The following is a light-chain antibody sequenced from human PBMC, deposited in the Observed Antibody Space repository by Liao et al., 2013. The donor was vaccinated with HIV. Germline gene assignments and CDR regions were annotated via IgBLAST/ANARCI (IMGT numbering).Light chain of an antibody. V-gene: IGLV3-1*01. J-gene: IGLJ1*01. CDR3: QAWDSSLRV. Sequence: SYELTQPPSVSVSPGQTARITCSGDALPTKFVYWYQQKSGQAPVLVIYQDIKRPSGIPERFSGSNSGNTATLTISGTQAMDEADYYCQAWDSSLRVFGTGTKVTVL. CDR2: QDI. CDR1: ALPTKF.